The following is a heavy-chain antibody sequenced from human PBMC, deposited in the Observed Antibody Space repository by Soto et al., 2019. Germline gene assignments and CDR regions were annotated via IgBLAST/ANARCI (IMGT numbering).Heavy chain of an antibody. Sequence: EVQLVESGGGLVQPGRSLRLSCAASGFTFDDYAMHCVRQAPGKGLEWVSGISWDSGSIGYADSVKGRITISRDNAKNSLYLQMNSLRAEDTALYYCAKDRGLVLSFYFDYWGQGTLVTVSS. CDR1: GFTFDDYA. CDR2: ISWDSGSI. V-gene: IGHV3-9*01. CDR3: AKDRGLVLSFYFDY. D-gene: IGHD6-19*01. J-gene: IGHJ4*02.